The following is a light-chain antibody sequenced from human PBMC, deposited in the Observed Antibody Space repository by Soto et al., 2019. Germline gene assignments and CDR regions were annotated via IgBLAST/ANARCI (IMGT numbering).Light chain of an antibody. CDR1: QSVGTD. CDR2: WAS. J-gene: IGKJ2*01. CDR3: QQYYSTPYT. V-gene: IGKV4-1*01. Sequence: EIVMTQSPATLSVSPGERATLSCRASQSVGTDLAWYQQKPGQPPKLLIYWASTRESGVPDRFSGSGSGTDFTLTISSLQAEDVAVYYCQQYYSTPYTFGQGTKLEIK.